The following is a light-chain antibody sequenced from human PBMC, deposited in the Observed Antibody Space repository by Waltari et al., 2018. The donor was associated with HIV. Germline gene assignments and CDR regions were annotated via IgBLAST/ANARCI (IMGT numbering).Light chain of an antibody. CDR2: DVS. Sequence: QSALTQPASVSGSPGQSITISCTGTSSDVGGYNYVSWYQQHPGKAPNLMIYDVSNRPSGVSNLFSGSKSGNTASLTISGLQAEDEADYYCSSYTSSSTRVFGGGTKLTVL. CDR3: SSYTSSSTRV. V-gene: IGLV2-14*03. J-gene: IGLJ3*02. CDR1: SSDVGGYNY.